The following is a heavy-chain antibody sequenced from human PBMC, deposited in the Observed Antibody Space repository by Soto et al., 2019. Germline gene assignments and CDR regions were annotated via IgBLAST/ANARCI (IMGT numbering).Heavy chain of an antibody. J-gene: IGHJ6*02. CDR3: ARWAGSGRVYGLDV. D-gene: IGHD6-19*01. Sequence: QVQLVQSGAEEKKPGASVKVSCKASGYNFNTYDIYWVRQATGQGLEWMGWMNSDSGNSGSAERFQGRLTMTRDTSISTAYMELSSLRSDDTAVYYCARWAGSGRVYGLDVWGQGTTVTVSS. CDR1: GYNFNTYD. CDR2: MNSDSGNS. V-gene: IGHV1-8*01.